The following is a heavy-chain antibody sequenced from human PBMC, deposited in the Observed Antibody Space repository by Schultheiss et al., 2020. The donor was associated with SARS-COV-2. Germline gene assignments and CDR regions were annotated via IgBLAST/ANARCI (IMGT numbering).Heavy chain of an antibody. V-gene: IGHV4-30-4*07. CDR1: GGSISSGGYS. CDR2: IYYSGST. Sequence: SETLSLTCAVSGGSISSGGYSWSWIRQPPGKGLEWIGYIYYSGSTYYNPSLKSRVTISVDTSKNQFSLKLSSVTAADTAVYYCARDAAAGNFYWGQGTLVTVSS. J-gene: IGHJ4*02. CDR3: ARDAAAGNFY. D-gene: IGHD6-13*01.